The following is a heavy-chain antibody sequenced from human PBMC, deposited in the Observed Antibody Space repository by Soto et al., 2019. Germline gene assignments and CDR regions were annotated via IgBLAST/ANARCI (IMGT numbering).Heavy chain of an antibody. CDR1: GGSISSYY. D-gene: IGHD6-19*01. CDR2: IYYSGST. J-gene: IGHJ4*02. CDR3: ASSGWYEGGFGY. V-gene: IGHV4-59*01. Sequence: SETLSLTCTVSGGSISSYYWSWIRQPPGKGLERIGYIYYSGSTNYNPSLKSRVTISVDTSKNQFSLKLSSVTAADTAVYYCASSGWYEGGFGYWGQGTLVTVSS.